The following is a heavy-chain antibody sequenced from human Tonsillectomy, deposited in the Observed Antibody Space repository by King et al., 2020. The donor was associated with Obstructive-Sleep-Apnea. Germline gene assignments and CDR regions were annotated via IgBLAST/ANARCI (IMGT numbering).Heavy chain of an antibody. V-gene: IGHV3-72*01. CDR2: TRNKANSNTT. D-gene: IGHD3-22*01. CDR3: ARISADDSSDYYVDAFDI. Sequence: QLVQSGGGLVQPGGSLRLSCAASGFTFSDHYMDWVRQAPGKGLEWVGRTRNKANSNTTEYPASVKGRFTITRDDSKNHLNLQIKSLKTEDTAVYYCARISADDSSDYYVDAFDIWRQGTMVTVAS. CDR1: GFTFSDHY. J-gene: IGHJ3*02.